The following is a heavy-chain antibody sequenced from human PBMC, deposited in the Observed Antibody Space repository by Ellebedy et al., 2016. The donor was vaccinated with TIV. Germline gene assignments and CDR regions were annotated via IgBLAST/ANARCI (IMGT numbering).Heavy chain of an antibody. CDR2: VRQDGNDQ. V-gene: IGHV3-7*04. CDR3: ARDLFYFDRSGYYASDS. J-gene: IGHJ5*01. CDR1: GFTFTTYW. Sequence: PGGSLRLSCAASGFTFTTYWMSWYRQAPGKGLEWVANVRQDGNDQYCVDSVKGRFTIFRDNAKNSLYLQMNSLRAEDTAVYYCARDLFYFDRSGYYASDSWGHGTLVTVSS. D-gene: IGHD3-22*01.